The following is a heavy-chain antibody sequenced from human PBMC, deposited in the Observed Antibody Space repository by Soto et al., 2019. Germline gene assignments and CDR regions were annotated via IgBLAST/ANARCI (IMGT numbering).Heavy chain of an antibody. CDR1: GYTFTGYS. J-gene: IGHJ4*02. Sequence: QVQLVQSGAEVKKPGASVKVSCQASGYTFTGYSMHWVRQAPGQGLEWMGWINPNSGGTNYAQKFQVWVTVTMDTSISTADMELSRLRYDDKAVDICARGDGITGTTWGDYWGQGTLVTVSA. CDR3: ARGDGITGTTWGDY. CDR2: INPNSGGT. D-gene: IGHD1-7*01. V-gene: IGHV1-2*04.